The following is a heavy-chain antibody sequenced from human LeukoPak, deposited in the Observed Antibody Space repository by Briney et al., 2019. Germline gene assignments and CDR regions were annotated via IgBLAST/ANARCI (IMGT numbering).Heavy chain of an antibody. CDR1: GYTFTSYD. Sequence: ASVKVSCKASGYTFTSYDINWVRQATGQGLEWMGWMNPNSGNTGYAQKFQGRVTMTRNTSISTAYMELSSLRSEDTAVYYCARDNERDCSSTSCLNWFDPWGQGTLVTVSS. V-gene: IGHV1-8*01. CDR3: ARDNERDCSSTSCLNWFDP. CDR2: MNPNSGNT. J-gene: IGHJ5*02. D-gene: IGHD2-2*01.